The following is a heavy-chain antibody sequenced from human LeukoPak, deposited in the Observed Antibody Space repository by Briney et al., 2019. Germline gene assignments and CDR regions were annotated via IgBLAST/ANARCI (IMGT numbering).Heavy chain of an antibody. CDR2: IKKDGSEI. J-gene: IGHJ4*02. Sequence: GALRLSCAASGFAFSTYWMSWVREAPGKGLEWVANIKKDGSEIYYVASVKGRFTISRDNAKNSLYLQMNSLRAEDTAVYYCARDLTSSRDYWGQGTLVTVSS. CDR1: GFAFSTYW. V-gene: IGHV3-7*01. D-gene: IGHD2-2*01. CDR3: ARDLTSSRDY.